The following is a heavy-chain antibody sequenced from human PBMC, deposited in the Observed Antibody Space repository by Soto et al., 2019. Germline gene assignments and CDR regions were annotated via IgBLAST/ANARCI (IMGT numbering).Heavy chain of an antibody. V-gene: IGHV1-69*13. Sequence: SVKFPCKAPAGTFSSYAIRWVRQVPGQGLAWMGGIIPTFGTANYAQKFQGRVTITADESTSTAYMELSSLRSEDTAVYYCARVITLFGVVIPNGYYYYGLDVWG. CDR2: IIPTFGTA. CDR3: ARVITLFGVVIPNGYYYYGLDV. CDR1: AGTFSSYA. D-gene: IGHD3-3*01. J-gene: IGHJ6*02.